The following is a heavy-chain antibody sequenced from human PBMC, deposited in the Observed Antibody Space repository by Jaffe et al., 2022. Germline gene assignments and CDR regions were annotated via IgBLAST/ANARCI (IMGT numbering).Heavy chain of an antibody. V-gene: IGHV3-23*01. Sequence: EVQLLESGGGLVQPGGSLRLSCAASGFTFSSYAMSWVRQAPGKGLEWVSAISGSGGSTYYADSVKGRFTISRDNSKNTLYLQMNSLRAEDTAVYYCAKDGDIVVVVAATHLDYWGQGTLVTVSS. CDR1: GFTFSSYA. CDR2: ISGSGGST. J-gene: IGHJ4*02. CDR3: AKDGDIVVVVAATHLDY. D-gene: IGHD2-15*01.